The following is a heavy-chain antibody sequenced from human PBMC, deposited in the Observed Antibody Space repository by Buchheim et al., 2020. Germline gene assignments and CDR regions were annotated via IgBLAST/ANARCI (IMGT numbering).Heavy chain of an antibody. J-gene: IGHJ6*02. V-gene: IGHV4-59*01. CDR2: IYDSGYT. D-gene: IGHD5-18*01. Sequence: QVQLQESGPGLVKPSETLSLTCSVSGVSISSFYWSWIRQPPGKGLEWIGHIYDSGYTNYNPSLKSRVTISVDTYKSQFSFKLRSVTAADTAVYYCAREHTSVGFTYGYGMDVWGQGTT. CDR3: AREHTSVGFTYGYGMDV. CDR1: GVSISSFY.